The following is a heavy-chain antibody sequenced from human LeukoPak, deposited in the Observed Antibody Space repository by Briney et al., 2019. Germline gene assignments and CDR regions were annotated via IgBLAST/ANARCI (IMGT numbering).Heavy chain of an antibody. J-gene: IGHJ4*02. CDR1: GFTFSFYA. CDR2: ISDSSNYI. CDR3: ARGLSDSWGNLGF. D-gene: IGHD3-16*01. V-gene: IGHV3-21*01. Sequence: GGSLRLSCAASGFTFSFYAMSWVRQAPGKGLEWVSSISDSSNYIYYTDSMKGRFTISRDNAKNSQYLQMNSLRAEDTAVYYCARGLSDSWGNLGFWGQGTLVTVSS.